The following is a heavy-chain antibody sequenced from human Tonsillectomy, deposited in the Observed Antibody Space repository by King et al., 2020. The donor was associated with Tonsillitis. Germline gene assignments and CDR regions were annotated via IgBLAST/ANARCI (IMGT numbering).Heavy chain of an antibody. Sequence: VQLVESGGGVVQPGGSLRLSCAASVFPFSNSDMSCVRQAPGKGLEWVSAISGMGGSTYSADPVKGRFTTSRDNSKNTLYLQMNSRRAEGTTVYYSAKGITYTDFWGQGTLVTVSS. J-gene: IGHJ4*02. V-gene: IGHV3-23*04. CDR2: ISGMGGST. D-gene: IGHD1-14*01. CDR1: VFPFSNSD. CDR3: AKGITYTDF.